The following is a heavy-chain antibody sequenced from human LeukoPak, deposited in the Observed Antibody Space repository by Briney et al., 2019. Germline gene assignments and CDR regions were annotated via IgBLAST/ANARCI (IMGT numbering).Heavy chain of an antibody. D-gene: IGHD2-2*01. V-gene: IGHV5-51*01. J-gene: IGHJ3*02. CDR1: GYGFTTYW. CDR2: IYPGDSDT. Sequence: GESLKISCKGSGYGFTTYWIAWVRQMPGKGLEWMGIIYPGDSDTRYSPSFQGQVTISADKSISTAYLQWSSLKASDTAMYYCARGGLLAMPDDAFDIWGQGTMVTVSS. CDR3: ARGGLLAMPDDAFDI.